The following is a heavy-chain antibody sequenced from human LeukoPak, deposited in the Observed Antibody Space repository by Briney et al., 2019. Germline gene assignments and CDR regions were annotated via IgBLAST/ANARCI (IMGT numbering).Heavy chain of an antibody. CDR1: GVSISSSSYC. CDR2: GYYSGST. Sequence: ETLSLTCTVSGVSISSSSYCWGWIRQPPGKGLEWIGSGYYSGSTYYNPSLRSRATISVDTSKKLYSLRMSSGTAADTVWYYCARDWPGAGPYYDFWSAYYRPQNDALDIWGQGTMVTVSS. D-gene: IGHD3-3*01. CDR3: ARDWPGAGPYYDFWSAYYRPQNDALDI. V-gene: IGHV4-39*07. J-gene: IGHJ3*02.